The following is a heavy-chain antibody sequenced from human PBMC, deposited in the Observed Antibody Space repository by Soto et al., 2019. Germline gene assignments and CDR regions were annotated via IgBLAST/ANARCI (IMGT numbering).Heavy chain of an antibody. D-gene: IGHD3-10*01. Sequence: QVQLVESGGGVVQPGRSLRLSCAASGFTFSSDGMHWVRQAPGKGLEWVAVIWYDGSNKYYADSVKGRFTISRANSKNTLYLQMNSLRAADMAVYYCARDYGSGSYYNDYWGQGTLVTVSS. CDR1: GFTFSSDG. CDR3: ARDYGSGSYYNDY. V-gene: IGHV3-33*01. J-gene: IGHJ4*02. CDR2: IWYDGSNK.